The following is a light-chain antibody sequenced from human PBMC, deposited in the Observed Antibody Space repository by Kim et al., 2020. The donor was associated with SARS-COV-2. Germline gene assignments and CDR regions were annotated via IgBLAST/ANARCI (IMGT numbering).Light chain of an antibody. Sequence: ALVGDRVTIPCLASQSINNWVAWYQQKPGKAPNLLISDASSLKSGVPSRFSGSGSGTVFTLTISSLQPDDFATYYCQQYTSYSITFGQGTRLEIK. V-gene: IGKV1-5*01. CDR2: DAS. CDR3: QQYTSYSIT. J-gene: IGKJ5*01. CDR1: QSINNW.